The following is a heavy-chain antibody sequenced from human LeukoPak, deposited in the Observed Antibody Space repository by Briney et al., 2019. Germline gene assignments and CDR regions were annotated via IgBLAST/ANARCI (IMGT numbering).Heavy chain of an antibody. D-gene: IGHD2-15*01. CDR3: ARDRCSGGSCHPTFDY. CDR2: INPNSGGT. V-gene: IGHV1-2*04. CDR1: GYTFTGYY. Sequence: GASVKVSCKASGYTFTGYYMHWVRQAPGQGLEWMGWINPNSGGTNYAQKFQGWVTMTRDTSISTAYMELSRLRSDDTAVYYCARDRCSGGSCHPTFDYWGQGTLVTVSS. J-gene: IGHJ4*02.